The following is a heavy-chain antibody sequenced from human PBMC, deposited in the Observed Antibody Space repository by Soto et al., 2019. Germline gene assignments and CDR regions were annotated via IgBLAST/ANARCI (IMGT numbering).Heavy chain of an antibody. Sequence: PSETLSLTCAVYGGSFSGYYWSWIRQPPGKGLEWIGEINHSGSTNYNPSLKSRVTIPVDTSKNQFSLKLSSVTAADTAVYYCARDGVESGYDNYYMDVWGKGTTVTVSS. CDR3: ARDGVESGYDNYYMDV. V-gene: IGHV4-34*01. D-gene: IGHD5-12*01. J-gene: IGHJ6*03. CDR1: GGSFSGYY. CDR2: INHSGST.